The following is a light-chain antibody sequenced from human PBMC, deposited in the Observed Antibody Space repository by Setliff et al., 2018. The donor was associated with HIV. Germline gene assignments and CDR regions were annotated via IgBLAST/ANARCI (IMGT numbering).Light chain of an antibody. J-gene: IGLJ1*01. Sequence: SALTQPRSGSGSPGQSLTFSCTGSSSDIGTYNYVSWYQQHPGEAPKLIIYDVIRRPSGVPNRFSGSKSGNTASLTISGLQTEDEADYYCCSYAGSYTYIFGTGTKVTVL. CDR1: SSDIGTYNY. CDR2: DVI. V-gene: IGLV2-11*01. CDR3: CSYAGSYTYI.